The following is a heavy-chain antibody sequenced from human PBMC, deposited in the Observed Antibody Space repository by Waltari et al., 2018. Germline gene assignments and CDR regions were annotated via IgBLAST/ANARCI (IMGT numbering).Heavy chain of an antibody. CDR3: ARRRRAAPTDY. D-gene: IGHD6-13*01. V-gene: IGHV4-34*01. Sequence: QVQLQQWGAGLLKPSETLSLPCAVYGGSFSGYYWSWIRQPPGKGLEWIGEINHSGSTNYNPSLKSRVTISVDTSKNQFSLKLSSVTAADTAVYYCARRRRAAPTDYWGQGTLVTVSS. CDR1: GGSFSGYY. CDR2: INHSGST. J-gene: IGHJ4*02.